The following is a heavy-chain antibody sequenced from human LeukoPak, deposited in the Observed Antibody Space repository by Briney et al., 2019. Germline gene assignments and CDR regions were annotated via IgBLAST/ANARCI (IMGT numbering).Heavy chain of an antibody. Sequence: GASVKVSCKASGGTFSSYAISWVRQAPGQGLEWMGGIIPIFGTANYAQKFQGRVTITADKSTSTAYMELSSLRSEDTAVYYCARVKGDGYNRGGFDYWGQGTLVTVSS. CDR3: ARVKGDGYNRGGFDY. J-gene: IGHJ4*02. CDR1: GGTFSSYA. V-gene: IGHV1-69*06. CDR2: IIPIFGTA. D-gene: IGHD5-24*01.